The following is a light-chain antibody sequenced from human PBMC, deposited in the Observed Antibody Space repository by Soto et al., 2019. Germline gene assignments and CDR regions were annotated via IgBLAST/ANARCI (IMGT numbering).Light chain of an antibody. CDR1: SSDVGDYNY. V-gene: IGLV2-8*01. Sequence: QSVLTQPPTASVSPGQSVTISCTGTSSDVGDYNYVSWYQHHPGKAPKLIIYEVSKRPSGVPDRFSGSKSGNTASLTVSGLQAEDEADYYCSSYAGSNNFGVFGGGTKVTVL. CDR3: SSYAGSNNFGV. CDR2: EVS. J-gene: IGLJ2*01.